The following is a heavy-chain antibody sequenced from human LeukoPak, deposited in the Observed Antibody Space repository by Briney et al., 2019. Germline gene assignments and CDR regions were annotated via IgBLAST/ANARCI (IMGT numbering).Heavy chain of an antibody. V-gene: IGHV4-59*08. CDR1: GGSISSYY. J-gene: IGHJ5*02. CDR2: IYYSGST. D-gene: IGHD3-3*01. CDR3: ARLQYYDFRSGYLHWFDP. Sequence: PSETLSLTCTVSGGSISSYYWSWIRQPPGKGLEWIGYIYYSGSTNYNPSLKSRVTISVDTSKNQFSLKLSSVTAADTAVYYCARLQYYDFRSGYLHWFDPWGQGTLVTVSS.